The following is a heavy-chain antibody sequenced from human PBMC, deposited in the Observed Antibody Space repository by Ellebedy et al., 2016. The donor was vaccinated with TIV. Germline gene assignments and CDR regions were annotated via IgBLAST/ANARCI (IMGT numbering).Heavy chain of an antibody. Sequence: ASVKVSXXASGYTFTSYAMHWVRQAPGQRLEWMGWINAGNGNTKYSQKFQGRVTITRDTSASTAYMELSSLRSEDTAVYYCARDGNYDSSGYRIYWGQGTLVTVSS. D-gene: IGHD3-22*01. CDR1: GYTFTSYA. CDR2: INAGNGNT. J-gene: IGHJ4*02. V-gene: IGHV1-3*01. CDR3: ARDGNYDSSGYRIY.